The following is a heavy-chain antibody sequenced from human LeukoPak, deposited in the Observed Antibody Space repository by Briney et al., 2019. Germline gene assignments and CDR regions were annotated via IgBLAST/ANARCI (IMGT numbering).Heavy chain of an antibody. V-gene: IGHV1-8*02. D-gene: IGHD3-10*01. CDR2: MNPNSGNT. Sequence: ASVKVSCKASGGTFSSYAISWVRQAPGQGLEWMGWMNPNSGNTGYAQKSQGRVTMTRNTSISTAYMELSSLRSEDTAVYYCARGRATPYGAGRRIWFDPWGQGTLVTVSS. CDR3: ARGRATPYGAGRRIWFDP. CDR1: GGTFSSYA. J-gene: IGHJ5*02.